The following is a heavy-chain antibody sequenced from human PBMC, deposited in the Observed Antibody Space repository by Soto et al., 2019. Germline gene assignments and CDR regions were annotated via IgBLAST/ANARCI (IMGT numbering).Heavy chain of an antibody. D-gene: IGHD3-9*01. CDR3: ARYSGNVLRYFAWLGGGVDFDY. Sequence: QVQLVQSGAEVKKPGASVKVSCKASGYTFTSYGISWVRQAPGQGLEWMGWISAYNGNTNYAQKLQGRVTMTTDTSTSTAYMELRSLRSDDTAVYYCARYSGNVLRYFAWLGGGVDFDYWGQGTLVTVSS. J-gene: IGHJ4*02. V-gene: IGHV1-18*01. CDR1: GYTFTSYG. CDR2: ISAYNGNT.